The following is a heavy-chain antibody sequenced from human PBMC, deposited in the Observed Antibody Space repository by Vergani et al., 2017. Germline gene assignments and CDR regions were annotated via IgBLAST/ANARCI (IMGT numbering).Heavy chain of an antibody. J-gene: IGHJ4*02. CDR3: ASRRDSSGPL. V-gene: IGHV1-69*02. CDR2: IIPILGIA. Sequence: QVQLVQSGAEVKKPGSSVKVSCKASGGTFSSYTISWVRQAPGQGLGWMGRIIPILGIANYAQKFQGRVTITADKSTSTAYMELSSLRSEDTAVYYCASRRDSSGPLWGQGTLVTVSS. CDR1: GGTFSSYT. D-gene: IGHD3-22*01.